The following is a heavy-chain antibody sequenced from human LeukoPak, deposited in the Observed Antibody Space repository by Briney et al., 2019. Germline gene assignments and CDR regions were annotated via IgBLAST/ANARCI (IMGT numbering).Heavy chain of an antibody. CDR1: GGPINSYY. CDR2: IYYSGST. D-gene: IGHD3-22*01. V-gene: IGHV4-59*01. J-gene: IGHJ4*02. Sequence: PSETPSLTRTMSGGPINSYYWSWIPHRPREGLEWIGYIYYSGSTNYNPSLKSRVTISVDTSKNQFSLRLTSVTAAHTAIYYCARGQGGSGYYYWGQGTLVTVSS. CDR3: ARGQGGSGYYY.